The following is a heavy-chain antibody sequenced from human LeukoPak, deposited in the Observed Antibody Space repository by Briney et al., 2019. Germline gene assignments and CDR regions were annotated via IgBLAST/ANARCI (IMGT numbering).Heavy chain of an antibody. Sequence: GGSLRLSCAASGFTFSSYAMTWVRQAPGRGRQWGSALSGSGISTYYADSVKGRFTISRDNSKNTVYLQMNSLRTDDTAVYYCAKRRSTVTSAWDAFDIWGQGTMVTVSS. D-gene: IGHD4-17*01. J-gene: IGHJ3*02. CDR1: GFTFSSYA. CDR3: AKRRSTVTSAWDAFDI. CDR2: LSGSGIST. V-gene: IGHV3-23*01.